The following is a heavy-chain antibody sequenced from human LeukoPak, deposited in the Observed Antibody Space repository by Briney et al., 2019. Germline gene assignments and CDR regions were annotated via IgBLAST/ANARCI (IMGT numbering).Heavy chain of an antibody. J-gene: IGHJ4*02. CDR3: AGVRSTVGWRSFDY. V-gene: IGHV4-59*08. Sequence: PSETLSLTCTVSGSISSYYWSWIRQPPGKGREWIGHSYYTGSPNYNPSLKSRVTISVDTPKNQFSLKLSSVTAADTAVYYCAGVRSTVGWRSFDYWGQGTLVTVSS. CDR2: SYYTGSP. CDR1: GSISSYY. D-gene: IGHD4-23*01.